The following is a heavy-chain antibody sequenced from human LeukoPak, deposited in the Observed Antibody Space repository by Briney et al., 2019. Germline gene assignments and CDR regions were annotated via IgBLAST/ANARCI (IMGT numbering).Heavy chain of an antibody. V-gene: IGHV3-23*01. CDR2: ITSSGDAT. CDR1: GFTFNIYS. J-gene: IGHJ4*02. D-gene: IGHD3-22*01. Sequence: GGSLRVSCAASGFTFNIYSMSWVRQAPGKGLEWASSITSSGDATFYADSVKDRFTISRDNSKNTLYLQMSRLRAEDTAVYYCAKDRPNYHESNGHYYRPNGDYWGQGTLVTVSS. CDR3: AKDRPNYHESNGHYYRPNGDY.